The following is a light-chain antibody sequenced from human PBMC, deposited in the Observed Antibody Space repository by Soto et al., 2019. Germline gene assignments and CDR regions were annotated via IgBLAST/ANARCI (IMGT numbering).Light chain of an antibody. Sequence: EIVLTQSPGTLSLSPGERATLSCRASQSVSSSYLAWYQQKPGQAPRLLIYGASSRVTGIPDRFSVSWSGTDFTLTISRLETEAFSVYYGQQYGSSPIFTFGPGTKVDI. J-gene: IGKJ3*01. V-gene: IGKV3-20*01. CDR3: QQYGSSPIFT. CDR2: GAS. CDR1: QSVSSSY.